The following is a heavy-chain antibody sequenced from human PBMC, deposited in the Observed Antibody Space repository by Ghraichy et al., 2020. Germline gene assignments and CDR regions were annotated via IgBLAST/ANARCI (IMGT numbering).Heavy chain of an antibody. V-gene: IGHV3-7*03. J-gene: IGHJ4*02. CDR2: IKQDGSEK. CDR3: ARDRPWSKKKPTGTDY. Sequence: GGSLRLSCAASGFTFSSYWMSWVRQAPGKGLEWVANIKQDGSEKYYVDSVKGRFTISRDNAKNSLYLQMNSLRAEDTAVYYCARDRPWSKKKPTGTDYWGQGTLVTVSS. D-gene: IGHD1-1*01. CDR1: GFTFSSYW.